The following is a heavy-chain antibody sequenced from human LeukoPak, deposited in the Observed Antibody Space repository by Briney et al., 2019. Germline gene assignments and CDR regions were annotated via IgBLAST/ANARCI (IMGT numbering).Heavy chain of an antibody. D-gene: IGHD3-3*01. CDR3: ARHPPITIFGVAPPYFDY. J-gene: IGHJ4*02. CDR1: GGTFSSYA. V-gene: IGHV1-69*01. Sequence: SVKVSCKASGGTFSSYAISWVRQAPGQGLEWMGGIIPIFGTANYAQKFQGRVTNTADESTSTAYMELSSLRSEDTAVYYCARHPPITIFGVAPPYFDYWGQGTLVTVSS. CDR2: IIPIFGTA.